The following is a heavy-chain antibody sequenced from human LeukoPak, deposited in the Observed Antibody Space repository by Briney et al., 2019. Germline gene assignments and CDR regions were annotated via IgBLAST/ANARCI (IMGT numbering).Heavy chain of an antibody. CDR1: GFTFSSYS. Sequence: GGSLRLSCAASGFTFSSYSMNWVRQAPGKGLEWVSAISSSSDHIYYADSVQGRFTISRDNSKNTLYLQMNSLRAEDTALYYCANFVDTSMGGNDYWGQGTLVTVSS. V-gene: IGHV3-21*04. D-gene: IGHD5-18*01. CDR3: ANFVDTSMGGNDY. CDR2: ISSSSDHI. J-gene: IGHJ4*02.